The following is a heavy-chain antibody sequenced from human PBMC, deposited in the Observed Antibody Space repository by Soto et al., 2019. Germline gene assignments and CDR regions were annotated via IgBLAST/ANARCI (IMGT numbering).Heavy chain of an antibody. CDR1: GLTFSSYW. CDR3: ARGKGISSWYVSHY. Sequence: GGSLRLFCAGCGLTFSSYWMRWVRQASGEGLGWVSGINSDGSSTTYADSVKGRVTISRDKPKNTLYLQMNGLRAEDTAVYYCARGKGISSWYVSHYWGQGTLVTVS. CDR2: INSDGSST. J-gene: IGHJ4*02. D-gene: IGHD6-13*01. V-gene: IGHV3-74*01.